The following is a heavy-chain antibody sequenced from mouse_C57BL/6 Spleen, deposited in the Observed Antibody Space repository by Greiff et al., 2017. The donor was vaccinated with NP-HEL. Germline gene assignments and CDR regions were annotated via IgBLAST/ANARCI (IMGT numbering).Heavy chain of an antibody. CDR1: GYTFTSYW. Sequence: QVQLQQSGAELVMPGASVKLSCKASGYTFTSYWMHWVKQRPGQGLEWIGEIDPSDSYTNYNQKFKGKSTLTVDKSSSTAYMQLSSLTSEDSAVYYCARGDDDYAMDYWGQGTSVTVSS. D-gene: IGHD2-12*01. J-gene: IGHJ4*01. CDR3: ARGDDDYAMDY. CDR2: IDPSDSYT. V-gene: IGHV1-69*01.